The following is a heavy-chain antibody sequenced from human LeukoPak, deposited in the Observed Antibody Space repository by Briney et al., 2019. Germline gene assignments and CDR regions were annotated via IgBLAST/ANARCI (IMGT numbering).Heavy chain of an antibody. V-gene: IGHV3-23*01. CDR1: GFTLTNYT. Sequence: GGSLRLSCAASGFTLTNYTMSWVRQAPGKGLEWVSAITPAGTTFYADIVKGRFSVSRGDSKNTLSLEMNSLRAEDTAVYYCVKESPYQDGTTARLYYCDNWGQGTLVTVSS. CDR2: ITPAGTT. J-gene: IGHJ4*02. CDR3: VKESPYQDGTTARLYYCDN. D-gene: IGHD2/OR15-2a*01.